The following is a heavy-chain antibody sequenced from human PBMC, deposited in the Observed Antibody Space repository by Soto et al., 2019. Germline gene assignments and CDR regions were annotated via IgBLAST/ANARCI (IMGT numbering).Heavy chain of an antibody. CDR2: ISGSGGRT. CDR1: GFTFSSYA. V-gene: IGHV3-23*01. Sequence: GGSLRLSCAASGFTFSSYAMSWVRQAPGKGLEWVSAISGSGGRTYYADSVKGRFTISTDNSKNTLCLQMNSLRAEDTAVYAWAKDGGPASYEHYYYYYMDVWGKGTTVTVSS. D-gene: IGHD2-2*01. CDR3: AKDGGPASYEHYYYYYMDV. J-gene: IGHJ6*03.